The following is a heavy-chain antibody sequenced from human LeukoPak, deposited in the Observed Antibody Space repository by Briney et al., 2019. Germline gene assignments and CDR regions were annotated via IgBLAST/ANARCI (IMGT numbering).Heavy chain of an antibody. CDR2: INPNSGGT. V-gene: IGHV1-2*02. D-gene: IGHD3-22*01. CDR1: GYTFTGYY. Sequence: GASVKVSCKASGYTFTGYYMHWVRQAPGQGLEWMGWINPNSGGTNYAQKFQGRVTMTRDTSISTAYMELSRLRSDDTAVYYCARVTHYYDSSGYGYWGQGTLVTVSS. CDR3: ARVTHYYDSSGYGY. J-gene: IGHJ4*02.